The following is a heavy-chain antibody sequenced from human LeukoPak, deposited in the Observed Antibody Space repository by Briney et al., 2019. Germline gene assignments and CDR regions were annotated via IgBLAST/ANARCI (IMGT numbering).Heavy chain of an antibody. J-gene: IGHJ3*02. CDR1: GGSISTYY. CDR2: IYHSGST. CDR3: ARESVYSGRYYAFDI. V-gene: IGHV4-59*01. D-gene: IGHD1-26*01. Sequence: SQTLCLTCTVSGGSISTYYWTSIRQPPGKGLEWIGYIYHSGSTNYNPSLKGRVTISVDTSKNQFSLKLNSVTAADTAVYYCARESVYSGRYYAFDIWGQGTMVTVSS.